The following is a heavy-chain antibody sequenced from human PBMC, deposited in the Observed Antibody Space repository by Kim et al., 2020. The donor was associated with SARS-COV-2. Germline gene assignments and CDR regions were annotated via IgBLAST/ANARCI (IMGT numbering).Heavy chain of an antibody. CDR1: GGSISSYY. CDR3: ARDLCFGGCDAFDI. J-gene: IGHJ3*02. Sequence: SETLSLTCTVSGGSISSYYWSWIRQPAGKGLEWIGRIYTSGSTNYNPSLKSRVTMSVDTSKNQFSLKLSSVTAADTAVYYCARDLCFGGCDAFDIWGQGTMVTVSS. D-gene: IGHD2-15*01. CDR2: IYTSGST. V-gene: IGHV4-4*07.